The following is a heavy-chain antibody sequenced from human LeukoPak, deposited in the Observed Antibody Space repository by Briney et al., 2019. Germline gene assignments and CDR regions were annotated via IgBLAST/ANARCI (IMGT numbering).Heavy chain of an antibody. CDR3: AKDRYDYGSVGGLDY. CDR1: GFTFSSYG. V-gene: IGHV3-30*02. CDR2: IRYDGSNK. D-gene: IGHD3-10*01. J-gene: IGHJ4*02. Sequence: GGSLRLSCAASGFTFSSYGMHWVRQAPGKGLEWVAFIRYDGSNKYYADSVKGRFTISRDNSKNTLYLQMNSLRAEDTAVYYCAKDRYDYGSVGGLDYWGQGTLVTVSS.